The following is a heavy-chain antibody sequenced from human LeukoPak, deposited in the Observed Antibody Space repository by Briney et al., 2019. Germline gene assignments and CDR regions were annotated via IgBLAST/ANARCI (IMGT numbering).Heavy chain of an antibody. Sequence: SETLSLTCTVSGGSISSNYWSWIRQPPGKGLEWITYSSYTGSTNYNPSLKSRVTISVDTSKNQFTLRLRSVTAADTAVYYCARFIPSSGIDPWGQGTLVTVSS. CDR2: SSYTGST. D-gene: IGHD3-10*02. CDR3: ARFIPSSGIDP. J-gene: IGHJ5*02. CDR1: GGSISSNY. V-gene: IGHV4-59*01.